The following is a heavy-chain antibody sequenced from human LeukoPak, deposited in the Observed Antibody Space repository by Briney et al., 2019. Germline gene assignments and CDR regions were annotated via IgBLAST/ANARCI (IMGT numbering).Heavy chain of an antibody. D-gene: IGHD3-10*01. J-gene: IGHJ4*02. V-gene: IGHV1-2*02. CDR1: GYTFIGYY. Sequence: ASVKVSCKASGYTFIGYYIHWVRQAPGQGLEYMGWMNPNSGGTNYAQNFQGRVTMTRDTSISTAYMELDRLRFDDTAVYYCARDSGEVPDYWGQGTLVTVSS. CDR2: MNPNSGGT. CDR3: ARDSGEVPDY.